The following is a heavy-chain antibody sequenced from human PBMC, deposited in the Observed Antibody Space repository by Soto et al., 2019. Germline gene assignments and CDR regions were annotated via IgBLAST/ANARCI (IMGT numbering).Heavy chain of an antibody. V-gene: IGHV3-23*01. Sequence: GGSLRLSCAASGFTFSSYAMSWVRQAPGKGLEWVSAISGSGGSTYYADSVKGRFTISRDNSKNTLYLQMNSLRAEDTAVYYCATHGNLVVVAAFFDYWGQGTLVTVSS. CDR2: ISGSGGST. CDR1: GFTFSSYA. D-gene: IGHD2-15*01. CDR3: ATHGNLVVVAAFFDY. J-gene: IGHJ4*02.